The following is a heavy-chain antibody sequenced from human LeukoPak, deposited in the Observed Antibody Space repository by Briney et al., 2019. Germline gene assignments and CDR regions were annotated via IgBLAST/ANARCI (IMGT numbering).Heavy chain of an antibody. CDR2: ISWNSGSI. D-gene: IGHD3-22*01. V-gene: IGHV3-9*01. CDR1: GYTFDDYA. J-gene: IGHJ4*02. Sequence: GGSLRLSCAASGYTFDDYAMHWVRQAPGKGLEWVSGISWNSGSIGYADSVKGRFTISRDNAKNSLYLQMNSLRAEDTALYYCAKDHYDSSGYSLTDWGQGTLVTVSS. CDR3: AKDHYDSSGYSLTD.